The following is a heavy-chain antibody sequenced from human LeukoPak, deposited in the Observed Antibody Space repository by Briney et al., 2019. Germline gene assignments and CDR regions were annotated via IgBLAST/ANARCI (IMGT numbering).Heavy chain of an antibody. D-gene: IGHD6-19*01. CDR2: IYYSGST. J-gene: IGHJ5*02. CDR3: ARGWYSSGWSLNWFDP. CDR1: GGSISSSSYY. V-gene: IGHV4-39*07. Sequence: SETLSLTCTVSGGSISSSSYYWGWIRQPPGKGLEWIGSIYYSGSTYYNPSLKSRVTISVDTSKNQFSLKLSSVTAADTAVYYCARGWYSSGWSLNWFDPWGQGTLVTVSS.